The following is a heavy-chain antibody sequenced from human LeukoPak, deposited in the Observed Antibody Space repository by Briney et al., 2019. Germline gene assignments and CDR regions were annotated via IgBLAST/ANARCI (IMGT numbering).Heavy chain of an antibody. J-gene: IGHJ1*01. D-gene: IGHD6-13*01. CDR3: ARSITSSWYGDFQH. CDR2: IYYSGST. Sequence: TSHTLSLTCTVSGGSMSGYFWSWIRQPPGKGLEWIGYIYYSGSTNYNPSLKSRVTISVDTSKNQFSLKLSSVTAADTAVYYCARSITSSWYGDFQHWGQGTLVTV. V-gene: IGHV4-59*01. CDR1: GGSMSGYF.